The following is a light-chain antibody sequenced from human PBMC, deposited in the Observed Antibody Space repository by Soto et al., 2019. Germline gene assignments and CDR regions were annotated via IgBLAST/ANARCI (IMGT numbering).Light chain of an antibody. V-gene: IGKV3-20*01. CDR3: QQYGSSPGT. Sequence: EIVLTQSPGTLSLSPGERATLSCRASQTVSSGFLAWYQQKPGQAPRLLIYGASSRATGIPDRFSGSGSGTDFTLTISRLEPEDFAVYYCQQYGSSPGTFGQGTTVEI. J-gene: IGKJ1*01. CDR1: QTVSSGF. CDR2: GAS.